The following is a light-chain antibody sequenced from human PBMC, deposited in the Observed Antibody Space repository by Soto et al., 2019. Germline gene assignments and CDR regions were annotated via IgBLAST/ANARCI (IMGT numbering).Light chain of an antibody. J-gene: IGKJ2*01. CDR1: RSISSW. Sequence: DIQMTQSPSTLSASVGDRVTITCRASRSISSWLAWYQQKPGKAPKLLIYKASSLESGVPSRFSGSGSGAVLTLTISSLQPDDFATYYCQQYNSYSYTFGQGTQLEIK. CDR2: KAS. V-gene: IGKV1-5*03. CDR3: QQYNSYSYT.